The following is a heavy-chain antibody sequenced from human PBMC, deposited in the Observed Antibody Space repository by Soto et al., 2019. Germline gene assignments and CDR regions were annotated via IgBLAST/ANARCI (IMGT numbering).Heavy chain of an antibody. CDR2: IYNSGST. Sequence: SETLSLTCTVSGGSISIYYWSWIRQPPGKGLEWIGNIYNSGSTNYNPSLKSRVTVSVDTSRHQFSLKLSSVTAADTAMYYCASLYCSGDSCYWDYWGQGTLVTVSS. D-gene: IGHD2-15*01. J-gene: IGHJ4*02. CDR3: ASLYCSGDSCYWDY. CDR1: GGSISIYY. V-gene: IGHV4-59*01.